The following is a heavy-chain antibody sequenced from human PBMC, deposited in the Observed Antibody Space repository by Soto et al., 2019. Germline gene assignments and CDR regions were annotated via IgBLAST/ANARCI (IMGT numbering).Heavy chain of an antibody. D-gene: IGHD3-22*01. J-gene: IGHJ4*02. CDR3: ARNHATAYDSSGYYSSFFDY. Sequence: NPSETLSLTCTVSGGSISSGGYYWSWIRQHPGKGLEWIGYIYYSGSTYYNPSLKSRVTISVDTSKNQFSLKLSSVTAADTAVYYCARNHATAYDSSGYYSSFFDYWGQGTLVTVSS. CDR1: GGSISSGGYY. CDR2: IYYSGST. V-gene: IGHV4-31*02.